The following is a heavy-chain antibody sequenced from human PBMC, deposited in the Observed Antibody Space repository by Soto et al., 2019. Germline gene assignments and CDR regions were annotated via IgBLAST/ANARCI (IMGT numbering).Heavy chain of an antibody. D-gene: IGHD3-22*01. J-gene: IGHJ4*02. Sequence: GGSLRLSCAASGFNFINAWMSWVRQAPGKGLEWVGRIKSKTDGGTTDYAAPVKGRFTISRDDSKTTLYLQMNSLKTEDTAVYYCTTVSGYYYDRSGYMFDYWGQGTLVTVSS. V-gene: IGHV3-15*07. CDR3: TTVSGYYYDRSGYMFDY. CDR2: IKSKTDGGTT. CDR1: GFNFINAW.